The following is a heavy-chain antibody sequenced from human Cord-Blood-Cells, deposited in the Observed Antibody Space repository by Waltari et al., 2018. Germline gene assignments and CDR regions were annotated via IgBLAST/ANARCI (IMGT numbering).Heavy chain of an antibody. V-gene: IGHV4-39*01. Sequence: QLQLQESGPGLVKPSETLSLTCTVSGRSISSSSYYWGWIRQPPGKGLEWIGSIYYSVSTYYNPSLKSRVTISVDTSKNQFSLKLSSVTAADTAVYYCASHLPLYGDYFDYWGQGTLVTVSS. D-gene: IGHD4-17*01. CDR3: ASHLPLYGDYFDY. CDR2: IYYSVST. J-gene: IGHJ4*02. CDR1: GRSISSSSYY.